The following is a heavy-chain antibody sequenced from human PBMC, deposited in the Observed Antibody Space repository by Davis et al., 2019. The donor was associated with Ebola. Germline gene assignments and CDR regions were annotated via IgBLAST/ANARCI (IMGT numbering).Heavy chain of an antibody. CDR2: ISVYNGNT. J-gene: IGHJ6*02. CDR3: ARDFARARDYFYNGMDV. CDR1: GYSFTDDG. Sequence: AASVKVSCKASGYSFTDDGISWVRQAPGQGLEWMGWISVYNGNTKYAQMFQGRVTMTTDTSTTTAYMELRSLRSDDTAVYYCARDFARARDYFYNGMDVWGQGTTVTVSS. V-gene: IGHV1-18*01.